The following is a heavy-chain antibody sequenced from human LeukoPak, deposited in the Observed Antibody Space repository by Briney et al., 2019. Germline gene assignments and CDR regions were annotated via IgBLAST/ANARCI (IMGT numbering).Heavy chain of an antibody. CDR1: GFTFSSYA. V-gene: IGHV3-23*01. Sequence: GGSLRLSCAASGFTFSSYAMCWVRQAPGKGLEWVSAISGSGGSTYYADSVKGRFTISRDNSKNTLYLQMNSLRAEDTAVYYCAKGYSSGWYGGVNWFDPWGQGTLVTVSS. CDR3: AKGYSSGWYGGVNWFDP. J-gene: IGHJ5*02. CDR2: ISGSGGST. D-gene: IGHD6-19*01.